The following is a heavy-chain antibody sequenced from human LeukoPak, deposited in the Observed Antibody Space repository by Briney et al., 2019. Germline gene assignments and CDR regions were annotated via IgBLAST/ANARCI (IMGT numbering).Heavy chain of an antibody. J-gene: IGHJ6*03. CDR1: GGSISGYY. Sequence: SETLSLTCTVSGGSISGYYWSWIRQPPGKGLEWIGYLHYSGSTNYNPSLKSRVTISVDTSKNQFSLKLSSVTAADTAVYYCARSRELRGGYFYYYMDVWGKGTTVTVSS. V-gene: IGHV4-59*01. CDR2: LHYSGST. CDR3: ARSRELRGGYFYYYMDV. D-gene: IGHD3-3*01.